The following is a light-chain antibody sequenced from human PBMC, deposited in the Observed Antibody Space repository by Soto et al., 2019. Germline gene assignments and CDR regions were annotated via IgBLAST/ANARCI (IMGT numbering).Light chain of an antibody. CDR3: QQYGSSSWT. J-gene: IGKJ1*01. CDR2: GTS. Sequence: EIVLTQSPGTLSLSPGERATLSCRASQSVSSSYLAWYQQKPGQAPMLLIYGTSSRATAIPDRFSGSGSGTDFTLTISILEPEDFAVYYCQQYGSSSWTFGQGPKVEIK. V-gene: IGKV3-20*01. CDR1: QSVSSSY.